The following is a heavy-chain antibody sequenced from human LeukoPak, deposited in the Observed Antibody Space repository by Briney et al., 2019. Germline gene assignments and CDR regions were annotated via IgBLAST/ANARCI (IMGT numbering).Heavy chain of an antibody. D-gene: IGHD5-12*01. CDR3: ARDRADSGHDYGGFDY. CDR2: ISYDGSNK. V-gene: IGHV3-30-3*01. CDR1: GFTFSSYA. Sequence: QPGRSLRLSCVASGFTFSSYAMHWVRQAPGKGLEWVAVISYDGSNKYYADSVKGRFTISRDNSKNTLYLQMNSLRAEDTAVYYCARDRADSGHDYGGFDYWGQGTLVTVSS. J-gene: IGHJ4*02.